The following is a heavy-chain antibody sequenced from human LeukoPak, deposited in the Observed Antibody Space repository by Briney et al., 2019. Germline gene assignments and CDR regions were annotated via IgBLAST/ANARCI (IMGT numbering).Heavy chain of an antibody. D-gene: IGHD4-23*01. CDR3: ARVDGGNSPSVVYDY. J-gene: IGHJ4*02. CDR1: GYTFTSYY. CDR2: INPSGGST. Sequence: GASVKVSCKASGYTFTSYYMHWVRQAPGQGLEWMGIINPSGGSTSYAQKFQGRVTMTRDTSTSTVYMELSSLRSEDTALYYCARVDGGNSPSVVYDYWGQGTLVTVSS. V-gene: IGHV1-46*01.